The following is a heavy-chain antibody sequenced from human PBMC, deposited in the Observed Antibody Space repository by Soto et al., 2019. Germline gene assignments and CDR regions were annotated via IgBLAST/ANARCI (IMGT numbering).Heavy chain of an antibody. V-gene: IGHV3-7*01. CDR3: ARAGSNYSGAGSYLTSYMAG. Sequence: EVQVVESGGGLVQPGGSLRLSCEASGFTFSSYWMTWVRQAPGKGLEWMANIKQDGSEKYYVDSVKDRFTISRDNAKNSLYLQMTRLTAEDTAVYSCARAGSNYSGAGSYLTSYMAGWGKGTPVTVS. D-gene: IGHD3-10*01. J-gene: IGHJ6*03. CDR1: GFTFSSYW. CDR2: IKQDGSEK.